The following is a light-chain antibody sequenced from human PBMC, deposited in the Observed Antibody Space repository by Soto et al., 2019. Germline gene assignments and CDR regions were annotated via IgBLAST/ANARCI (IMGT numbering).Light chain of an antibody. CDR3: CSYTSTYPYV. CDR2: EVS. CDR1: SGDIGTYYY. Sequence: QSVLTHPASVSGSRGQSHTISFTGTSGDIGTYYYVSWYQHPPGKAPKLIIYEVSNLPSGVSSRFSGSKSGNTASLTISGLQAEDEADYYCCSYTSTYPYVFGTGTKVTVL. J-gene: IGLJ1*01. V-gene: IGLV2-14*01.